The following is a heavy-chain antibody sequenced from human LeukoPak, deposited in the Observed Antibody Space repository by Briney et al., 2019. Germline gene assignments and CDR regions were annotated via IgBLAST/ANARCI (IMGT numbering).Heavy chain of an antibody. Sequence: SETLSLTCTVSGGSISSYYWSWIRQPPGKGLEWIGYIYYSGSTNYNPSLKSRVTISVDTSKNQFSLKLSSVTAADTAVYYCARKASYSYGLDYWGQGTLVTVSS. CDR3: ARKASYSYGLDY. D-gene: IGHD5-18*01. CDR1: GGSISSYY. V-gene: IGHV4-59*08. J-gene: IGHJ4*02. CDR2: IYYSGST.